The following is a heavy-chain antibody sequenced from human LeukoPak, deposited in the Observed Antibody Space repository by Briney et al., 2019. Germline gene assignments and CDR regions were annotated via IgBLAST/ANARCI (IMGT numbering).Heavy chain of an antibody. Sequence: GGSLRLSCAASGFTFSTSNMNWVRQAPGKGLEWVSHINSGSSTIYYADSVKGRFTISRDNAKNSLYLQMNSLRAEDTAVYYCARDADYYDSSGYYFDYWGQGTLVTVSS. J-gene: IGHJ4*02. CDR2: INSGSSTI. V-gene: IGHV3-48*04. D-gene: IGHD3-22*01. CDR3: ARDADYYDSSGYYFDY. CDR1: GFTFSTSN.